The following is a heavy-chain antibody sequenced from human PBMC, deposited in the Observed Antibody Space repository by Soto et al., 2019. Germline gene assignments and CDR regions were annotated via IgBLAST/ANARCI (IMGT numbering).Heavy chain of an antibody. D-gene: IGHD2-2*01. CDR3: AVKGAMPIPSYNWFVP. CDR1: GGTFSSYA. CDR2: IIPIFGTA. V-gene: IGHV1-69*01. J-gene: IGHJ5*02. Sequence: QVQLVQSGAEVKKPGSSVKVSCKASGGTFSSYAISWVRQAPGQGLEWMGGIIPIFGTANYAQKFQGRVTITADESTRTAYMELSSLRSEDTAVYYCAVKGAMPIPSYNWFVPWGQGTLVTVSS.